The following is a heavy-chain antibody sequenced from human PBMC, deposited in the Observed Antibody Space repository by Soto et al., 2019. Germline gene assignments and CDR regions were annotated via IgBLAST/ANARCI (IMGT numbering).Heavy chain of an antibody. CDR3: ARGWYYYDSRGYPFDF. CDR2: IIPIFGTA. D-gene: IGHD3-22*01. Sequence: SVKVSCRASGGTFSSYAISWVRQAPGQGLEWMGGIIPIFGTANYAQKFQGRVSITADDSTSTAYMELSSLRSEDTAVYYCARGWYYYDSRGYPFDFWGQGALVTVSS. V-gene: IGHV1-69*13. CDR1: GGTFSSYA. J-gene: IGHJ4*02.